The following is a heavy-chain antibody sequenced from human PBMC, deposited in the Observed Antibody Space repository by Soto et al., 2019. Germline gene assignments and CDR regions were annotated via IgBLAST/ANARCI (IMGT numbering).Heavy chain of an antibody. D-gene: IGHD4-4*01. J-gene: IGHJ5*02. V-gene: IGHV1-2*02. CDR1: GYPFSDNQ. CDR3: ARKHSLDYIRWGLDP. CDR2: INPKSDDT. Sequence: QVQLVQSGSEVKKPGASVKVSCKASGYPFSDNQIHWLRRAPGQGLEWMGRINPKSDDTNYAQKFQGRVTMTRDTSIDTAYLELTGLTSDETATYYCARKHSLDYIRWGLDPWGQGTLVTVSS.